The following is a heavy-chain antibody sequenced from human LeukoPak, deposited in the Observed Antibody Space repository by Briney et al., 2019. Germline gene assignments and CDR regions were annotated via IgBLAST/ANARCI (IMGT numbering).Heavy chain of an antibody. J-gene: IGHJ4*02. CDR1: GYTFTSNY. V-gene: IGHV1-46*01. D-gene: IGHD3-10*01. CDR2: ISPSGGST. CDR3: ARVRRGLWFGELSPDPPSY. Sequence: ASVKVSCKAFGYTFTSNYMHWVRQAPGQGPEWMGVISPSGGSTTYAQKFQGRVTLTRDMSTSTDYLELSSLRSEDTAVYYCARVRRGLWFGELSPDPPSYWGQGTLVTVSS.